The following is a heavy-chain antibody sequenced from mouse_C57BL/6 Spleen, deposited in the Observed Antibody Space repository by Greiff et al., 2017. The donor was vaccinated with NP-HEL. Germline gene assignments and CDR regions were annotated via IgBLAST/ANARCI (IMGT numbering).Heavy chain of an antibody. D-gene: IGHD1-1*01. V-gene: IGHV5-17*01. CDR1: GFTFSDYG. CDR3: ARGNYYGSSYYAMDY. CDR2: ISSGSSTI. Sequence: EVQRVESGGGLVKPGGSLKLSCAASGFTFSDYGMHWVRQAPEKGLEWVAYISSGSSTIYYADTVKGRFTISRDNAKNTLFLQMTSLSSEDTAMYYCARGNYYGSSYYAMDYWGQGTSVTVSS. J-gene: IGHJ4*01.